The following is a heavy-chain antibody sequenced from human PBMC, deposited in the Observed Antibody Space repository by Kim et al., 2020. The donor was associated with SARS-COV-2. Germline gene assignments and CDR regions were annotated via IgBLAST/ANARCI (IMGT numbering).Heavy chain of an antibody. CDR1: GFTFSSYW. J-gene: IGHJ4*02. V-gene: IGHV3-74*01. CDR3: ARVRGGSYYDY. D-gene: IGHD1-26*01. Sequence: GGSLRLSCAASGFTFSSYWMHWVRQAPGKGLVWVSRINSDGSSTSYADSVKGRFTISRDNAKNTLYLQMNSLRAEDTAVYYCARVRGGSYYDYWGQGTLVTVSS. CDR2: INSDGSST.